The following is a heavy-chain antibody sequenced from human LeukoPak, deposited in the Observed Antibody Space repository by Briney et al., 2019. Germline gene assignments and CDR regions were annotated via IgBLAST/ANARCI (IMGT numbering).Heavy chain of an antibody. Sequence: PSETLSLTCTVSGGSISSSSYYWGWIRQPAGKGLEWIGSIYYSGSTYYNPSLKSRVTISVDTSKNQFSLKLSSVTAADTAVYYCARSMYSRPYYFDYWGQGTLVTVSS. D-gene: IGHD1-1*01. CDR3: ARSMYSRPYYFDY. CDR2: IYYSGST. CDR1: GGSISSSSYY. V-gene: IGHV4-39*01. J-gene: IGHJ4*02.